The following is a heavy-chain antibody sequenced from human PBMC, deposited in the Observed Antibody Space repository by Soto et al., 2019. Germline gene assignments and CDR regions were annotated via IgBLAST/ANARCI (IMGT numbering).Heavy chain of an antibody. CDR2: ISAYNGNT. J-gene: IGHJ5*02. CDR3: SRVVGALGHSVDP. Sequence: QVQLVQSGGEVKKPGASVKVSCKASGYTFTSYGISWVRQAPGQGLEWMGRISAYNGNTNYAQQLQGRVTMTTDTPTITAYMELRSLRSDDTSVYYGSRVVGALGHSVDPWGQGTLVTVSS. V-gene: IGHV1-18*01. D-gene: IGHD1-26*01. CDR1: GYTFTSYG.